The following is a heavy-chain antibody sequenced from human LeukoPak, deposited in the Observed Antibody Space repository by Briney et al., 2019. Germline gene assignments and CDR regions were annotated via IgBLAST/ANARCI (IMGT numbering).Heavy chain of an antibody. CDR1: GFIFNTYW. CDR3: ARDHQAGYYAPIDY. J-gene: IGHJ4*02. V-gene: IGHV3-7*04. D-gene: IGHD3-9*01. CDR2: TKQDGIDK. Sequence: GGSLRLSCAASGFIFNTYWMSWVRQAPGKGLEWVANTKQDGIDKYYVDSVKGRFTISRDNAKDSLYLQMNSLRAEDTAVYYCARDHQAGYYAPIDYWGQGTLVTVSS.